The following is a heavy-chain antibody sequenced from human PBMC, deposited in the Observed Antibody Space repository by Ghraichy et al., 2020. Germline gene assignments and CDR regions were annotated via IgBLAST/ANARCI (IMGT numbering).Heavy chain of an antibody. CDR3: ARSPYSGSLGRNYYYYYGMDV. J-gene: IGHJ6*02. CDR1: GGSISGYY. Sequence: SCTVSGGSISGYYWSWIRQPPGKGLEWIGYIYYSGSTNYNSSLKSRLTISVDTSKTQFSLKLSAVTAADTAVYYCARSPYSGSLGRNYYYYYGMDVWGQGTTVTVSS. CDR2: IYYSGST. V-gene: IGHV4-59*13. D-gene: IGHD1-26*01.